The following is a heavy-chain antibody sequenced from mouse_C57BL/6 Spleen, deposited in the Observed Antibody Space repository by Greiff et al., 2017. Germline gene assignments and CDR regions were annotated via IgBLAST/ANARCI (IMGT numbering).Heavy chain of an antibody. Sequence: QVQLQQSGAELVRPGSSVKLSCKASGYTFTSYWMHWVKQRPIQGLEWIGNIDPSDSETPYNQKFKDKATLTVDKSSSTAYMQLSSLTSEDSAVYYCARLEIYGSSSSWFAYWGQGTLVTVSA. V-gene: IGHV1-52*01. J-gene: IGHJ3*01. CDR1: GYTFTSYW. D-gene: IGHD1-1*01. CDR2: IDPSDSET. CDR3: ARLEIYGSSSSWFAY.